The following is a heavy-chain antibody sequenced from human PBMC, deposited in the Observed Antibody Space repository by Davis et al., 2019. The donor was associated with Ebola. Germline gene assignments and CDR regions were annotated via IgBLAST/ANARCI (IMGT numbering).Heavy chain of an antibody. CDR1: GGSISSYY. D-gene: IGHD6-13*01. CDR2: IYYSGST. V-gene: IGHV4-59*08. Sequence: PSETLSLTCTVSGGSISSYYWSWIRQPPGKGLEWIGYIYYSGSTNYNPSLKSRVTISVDTSKNQFSLKLSSVTAADTAVYYCARLSSLAFSWTLDYWGQGTLVTVSS. CDR3: ARLSSLAFSWTLDY. J-gene: IGHJ4*02.